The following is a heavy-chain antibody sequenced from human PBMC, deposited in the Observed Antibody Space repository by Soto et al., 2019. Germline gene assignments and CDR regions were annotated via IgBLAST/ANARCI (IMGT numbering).Heavy chain of an antibody. Sequence: EVPLVESGGALVQPGGSLRLSCAASGFTFSSYWMSWVRQAPGKGLEWVADIKQDGSEKYYVDSVKGRFTISRDNAKNSLYLQMNSLRAEDTDVYYCARLGGSGWSMDFWGRGTLVTVST. CDR3: ARLGGSGWSMDF. V-gene: IGHV3-7*05. CDR1: GFTFSSYW. J-gene: IGHJ4*02. CDR2: IKQDGSEK. D-gene: IGHD6-19*01.